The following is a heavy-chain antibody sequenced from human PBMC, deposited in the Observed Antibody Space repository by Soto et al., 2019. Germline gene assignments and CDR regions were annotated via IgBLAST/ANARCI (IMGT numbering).Heavy chain of an antibody. J-gene: IGHJ4*02. CDR1: GFTFSNYA. CDR3: AKDGAIAAADYFFDY. Sequence: QVQLVESGGGVVQPGRSLKLSCAASGFTFSNYAIHWVRQAPGKGLEWVAVIASDGKDKRYADSVKGRFTISRDNSKNTVYLIMNSLRGEDTAVYYGAKDGAIAAADYFFDYWGQGSLVTVSS. CDR2: IASDGKDK. D-gene: IGHD6-13*01. V-gene: IGHV3-30*18.